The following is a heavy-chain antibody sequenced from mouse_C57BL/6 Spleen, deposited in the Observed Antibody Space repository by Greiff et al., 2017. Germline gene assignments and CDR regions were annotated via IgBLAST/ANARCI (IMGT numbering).Heavy chain of an antibody. Sequence: EVHLVESGPGLVKPSQSLSLTCSVTGYSITSGYYWNWIRQFPGNKLEWKGYISYDGSNNYNPSLKNRNSITRDTSKNQFFLKLHSVTTEDTATYYCAREGPIYDGFYLAYWGQGTLVTVSA. CDR1: GYSITSGYY. CDR2: ISYDGSN. J-gene: IGHJ3*01. D-gene: IGHD2-3*01. CDR3: AREGPIYDGFYLAY. V-gene: IGHV3-6*01.